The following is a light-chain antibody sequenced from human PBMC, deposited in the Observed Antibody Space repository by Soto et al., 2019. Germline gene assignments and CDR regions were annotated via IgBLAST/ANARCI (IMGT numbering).Light chain of an antibody. J-gene: IGKJ5*01. CDR2: GAS. V-gene: IGKV3-15*01. CDR1: QSVTTN. CDR3: QQYYSWPLT. Sequence: EKVMTQSPATLSVSPGESVTLSCRASQSVTTNLAWYQQKPGQAPRLLIYGASTGATDIPARFSGGGSGTEFTFSIFILLSEDSAVYYCQQYYSWPLTFGQGTRLEIK.